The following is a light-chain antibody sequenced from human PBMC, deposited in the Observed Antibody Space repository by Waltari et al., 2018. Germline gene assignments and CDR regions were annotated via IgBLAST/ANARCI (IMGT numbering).Light chain of an antibody. J-gene: IGKJ1*01. Sequence: SCRASQSVGRTLAWYQQNPGQAPRLLIYGASNRATGIPDRFIGSGSGTEFSLTISGLEPEDSAVYYCQHYLRLPVAFGQGTKVEIK. CDR3: QHYLRLPVA. V-gene: IGKV3-20*01. CDR1: QSVGRT. CDR2: GAS.